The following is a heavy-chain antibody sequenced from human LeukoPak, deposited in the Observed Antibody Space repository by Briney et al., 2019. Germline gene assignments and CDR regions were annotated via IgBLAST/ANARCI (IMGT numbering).Heavy chain of an antibody. CDR3: AKDGAVAGKINYYYYYMDV. Sequence: PGGSLRLSCAASGFTFSNYGIHWVRQAPGKGLEWVAFIRYDGSDKYYADSVKGRFTISRDSSKNTVYLQMNSLRDEDTAVYYCAKDGAVAGKINYYYYYMDVWGKGTTVTVSS. V-gene: IGHV3-30*02. CDR2: IRYDGSDK. CDR1: GFTFSNYG. D-gene: IGHD6-19*01. J-gene: IGHJ6*03.